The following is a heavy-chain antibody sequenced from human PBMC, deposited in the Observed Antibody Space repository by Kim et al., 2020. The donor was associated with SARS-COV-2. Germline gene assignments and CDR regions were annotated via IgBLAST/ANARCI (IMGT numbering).Heavy chain of an antibody. CDR3: ARAATYCEIDY. Sequence: TNYAQKFQGRVTMTRDTSISTAYMELSRLRSDDTAVYYCARAATYCEIDYWGQGTLVTVSS. J-gene: IGHJ4*02. V-gene: IGHV1-2*02. CDR2: T. D-gene: IGHD2-8*02.